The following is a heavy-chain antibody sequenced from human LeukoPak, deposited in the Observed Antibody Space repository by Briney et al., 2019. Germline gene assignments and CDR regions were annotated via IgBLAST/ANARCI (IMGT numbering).Heavy chain of an antibody. D-gene: IGHD3-3*01. V-gene: IGHV3-23*01. Sequence: GGSLRLSCAASGFTFSSYAMSWVRQAPGKGLEWVSAISGSGGSTYYADSVKGRFTISRDNSKNTLYLQMNSLRAEDTAVYYCAKDPLPYTIFGDDYWGQGTLVTVS. CDR3: AKDPLPYTIFGDDY. J-gene: IGHJ4*02. CDR2: ISGSGGST. CDR1: GFTFSSYA.